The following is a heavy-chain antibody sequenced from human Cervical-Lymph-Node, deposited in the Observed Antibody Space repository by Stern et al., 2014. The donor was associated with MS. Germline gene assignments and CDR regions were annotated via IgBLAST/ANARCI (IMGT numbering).Heavy chain of an antibody. CDR1: GNSFTSYW. CDR2: IYPGDSYP. V-gene: IGHV5-51*01. D-gene: IGHD6-13*01. Sequence: EVQLVESGAEVKKPGESLKISCKGSGNSFTSYWIGWVRQMPGKGLEWTGIIYPGDSYPTSSPSFKGPGTISADKSISTAYLQWSSLKASDTAMYYCARRPYSSSPLRVDYWGQGTLVTVSS. J-gene: IGHJ4*02. CDR3: ARRPYSSSPLRVDY.